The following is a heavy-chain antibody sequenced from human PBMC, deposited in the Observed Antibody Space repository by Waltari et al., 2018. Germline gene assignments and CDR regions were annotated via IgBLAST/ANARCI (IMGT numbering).Heavy chain of an antibody. CDR2: INHSGRT. CDR3: ARVSYGDYAEN. V-gene: IGHV4-34*01. CDR1: GGSFSGYY. D-gene: IGHD4-17*01. J-gene: IGHJ4*02. Sequence: QVQLQQWGAGLLKPSETLSLTCAVYGGSFSGYYWSWIRQPPGKGLEWIGEINHSGRTNYNPSLKSRVTISVDTSKNQFSLKLSSVTAADTAVYYCARVSYGDYAENWGQGTLVTVSS.